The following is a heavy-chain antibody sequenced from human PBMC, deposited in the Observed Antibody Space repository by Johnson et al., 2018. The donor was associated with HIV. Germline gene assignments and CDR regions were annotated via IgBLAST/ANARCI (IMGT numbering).Heavy chain of an antibody. D-gene: IGHD2-2*01. Sequence: VQLVESGGGVVRPGGSLRLSCAASGFTFSNAWMNWVRQAPGKGLEWVGRIKSKSDGGTTDYRAPVKGRFTISRDDSKNLMYLQMKSMKTEDTALYYCVRGGLGYQNIHDALDIWGQGTMVTVSS. CDR3: VRGGLGYQNIHDALDI. J-gene: IGHJ3*02. CDR1: GFTFSNAW. V-gene: IGHV3-15*05. CDR2: IKSKSDGGTT.